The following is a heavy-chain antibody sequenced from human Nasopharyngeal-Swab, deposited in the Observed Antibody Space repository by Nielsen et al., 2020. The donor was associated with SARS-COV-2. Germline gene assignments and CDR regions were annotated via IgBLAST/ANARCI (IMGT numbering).Heavy chain of an antibody. CDR3: ARYYDFWSGYFNWFDP. J-gene: IGHJ5*02. V-gene: IGHV4-39*01. D-gene: IGHD3-3*01. CDR1: GGSISSSSYY. Sequence: GSLRLSCTVSGGSISSSSYYWGWIRQPPGKGLEWIGSIYYSGSTYYNPSLKSRVTISVDTSKNQFSLKLSSVTAADTAVYYCARYYDFWSGYFNWFDPWGQGTLVTVSS. CDR2: IYYSGST.